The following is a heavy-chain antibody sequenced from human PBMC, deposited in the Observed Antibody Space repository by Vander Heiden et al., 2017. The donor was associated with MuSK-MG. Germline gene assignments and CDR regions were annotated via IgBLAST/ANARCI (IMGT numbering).Heavy chain of an antibody. V-gene: IGHV3-21*01. CDR2: ISGGGSDK. D-gene: IGHD3-10*01. J-gene: IGHJ4*02. Sequence: EVQLVESGGGLVKPGGSLRLSCAASGFTFSSYSLNWVRQAPGKGLEWASSISGGGSDKYYADSVKGRFTISRDNAKNSLYLHMNSLRAEDTAVYYCASPARYYNLGTYSPGDYWGRGTLVTVSS. CDR1: GFTFSSYS. CDR3: ASPARYYNLGTYSPGDY.